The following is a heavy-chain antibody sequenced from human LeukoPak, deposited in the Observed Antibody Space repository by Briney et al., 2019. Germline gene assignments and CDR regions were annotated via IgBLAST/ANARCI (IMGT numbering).Heavy chain of an antibody. CDR3: ARLDRFYFDSSGYTYYYYMDV. D-gene: IGHD3-22*01. V-gene: IGHV3-48*01. CDR2: ISGGSDTI. CDR1: GFTFSSHS. J-gene: IGHJ6*03. Sequence: GGSLRLSCEASGFTFSSHSMNWVRQAPGKGLEWVSYISGGSDTIYYADSVKGRFTISRDNAENSLYLQMSSLRAEDTAVYYCARLDRFYFDSSGYTYYYYMDVWGKGTTVTVSS.